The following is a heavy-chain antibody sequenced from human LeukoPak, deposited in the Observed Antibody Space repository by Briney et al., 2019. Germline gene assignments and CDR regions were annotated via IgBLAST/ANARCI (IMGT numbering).Heavy chain of an antibody. CDR1: GFTFSSNW. J-gene: IGHJ4*02. Sequence: GGSLRLSCAASGFTFSSNWMSWVRQAPGKGLEWVANVKQDGSETYYVDSVKGRFTISRDNAKNSLYLQMNSLRAEDTAVYYCARDFGDILTGYQKFDYWGQGTLVTVSS. D-gene: IGHD3-9*01. CDR3: ARDFGDILTGYQKFDY. V-gene: IGHV3-7*01. CDR2: VKQDGSET.